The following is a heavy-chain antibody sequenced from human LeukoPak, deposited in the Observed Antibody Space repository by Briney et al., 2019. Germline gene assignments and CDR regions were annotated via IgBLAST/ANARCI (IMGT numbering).Heavy chain of an antibody. CDR3: ARYITGPDKPYFDY. J-gene: IGHJ4*02. CDR2: IKSKIDGGTT. V-gene: IGHV3-15*01. Sequence: GGSLRLSCAASGFSFTGAWMYWVRQAPGKGLEWVGRIKSKIDGGTTDYSAPVKGRFTISRDDSESTLYLQMNSLDTEGTAIYYCARYITGPDKPYFDYWGQGTLVTVSS. D-gene: IGHD1-14*01. CDR1: GFSFTGAW.